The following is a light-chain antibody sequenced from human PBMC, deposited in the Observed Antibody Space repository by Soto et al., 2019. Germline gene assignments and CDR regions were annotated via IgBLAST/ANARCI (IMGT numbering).Light chain of an antibody. CDR1: SSDVGDYKS. CDR2: EVS. V-gene: IGLV2-14*01. CDR3: SSYINTNTLV. Sequence: QSALTQPASVSGSPGQSIAISCSGTSSDVGDYKSVSWYHHHPGKVPKLVIFEVSNRPSGVSNRFSGSKSGNTASLTISGLQAEDEADYYCSSYINTNTLVFAGGTQLTVL. J-gene: IGLJ2*01.